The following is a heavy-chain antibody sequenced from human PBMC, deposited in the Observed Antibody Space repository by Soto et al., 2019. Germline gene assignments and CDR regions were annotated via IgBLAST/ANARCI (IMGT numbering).Heavy chain of an antibody. Sequence: QVQLVQSGAEVKKPGASVKVSCKASGYTFTSYAMHWVRQAPGQRLEWMGWINAGNGNTKYSQKFQGRVTITRDTSARTAYMELSSRRSEDSAVYYCALSIGVVTAADYWRQGTLVTVSS. CDR2: INAGNGNT. CDR1: GYTFTSYA. V-gene: IGHV1-3*01. D-gene: IGHD2-21*02. J-gene: IGHJ4*02. CDR3: ALSIGVVTAADY.